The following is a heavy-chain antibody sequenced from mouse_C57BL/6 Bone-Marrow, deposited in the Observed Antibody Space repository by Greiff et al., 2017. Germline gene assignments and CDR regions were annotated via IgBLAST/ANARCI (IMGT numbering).Heavy chain of an antibody. CDR1: GYSITSGYY. CDR3: AREVDFFITPFAY. CDR2: ISYDGSN. D-gene: IGHD1-1*01. Sequence: DVQLQESGPGLVKPSQSLSLTCSVTGYSITSGYYWNWIRQFPGNKLEWMGYISYDGSNNYNPSLKNRISITRDTAKNQFFLKLNSVTTEDTATYYCAREVDFFITPFAYWGQGTLVTVSA. V-gene: IGHV3-6*01. J-gene: IGHJ3*01.